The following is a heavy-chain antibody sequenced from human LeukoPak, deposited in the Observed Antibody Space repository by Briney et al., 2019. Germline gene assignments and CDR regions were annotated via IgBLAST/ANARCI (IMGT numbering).Heavy chain of an antibody. CDR1: GFTFSSYW. Sequence: PGGSLRLSCAASGFTFSSYWMHRIRQAPGKGLVWVSRINSDGSSTSYADSVKGRFTISRDNAKNTLYLQMNSLRAEDTAVYYCARGGTWIQLWLTPYWGQGTLVTVSS. J-gene: IGHJ4*02. V-gene: IGHV3-74*01. D-gene: IGHD5-18*01. CDR3: ARGGTWIQLWLTPY. CDR2: INSDGSST.